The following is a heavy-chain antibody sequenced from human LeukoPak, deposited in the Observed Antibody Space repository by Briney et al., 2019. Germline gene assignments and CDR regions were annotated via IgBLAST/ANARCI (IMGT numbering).Heavy chain of an antibody. J-gene: IGHJ5*02. V-gene: IGHV4-61*02. CDR1: GGSISSGSYY. CDR2: IYTSGST. Sequence: PSQTLSLTCTVSGGSISSGSYYWSWIRQPAGKGLEWIGRIYTSGSTNYNPSLKSRVTISVDTSKNQFSLKLSSVTAADTAVYYCARGPATAKNWFDPWGQGTLVTVSS. CDR3: ARGPATAKNWFDP. D-gene: IGHD2-2*01.